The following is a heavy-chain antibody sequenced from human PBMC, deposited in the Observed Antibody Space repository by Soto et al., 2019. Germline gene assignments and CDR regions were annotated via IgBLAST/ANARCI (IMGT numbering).Heavy chain of an antibody. CDR1: GFTFSSYG. CDR3: ARGSSGWYYFEY. Sequence: GGSLRLSCAASGFTFSSYGMHWVRQAPGKGLEWVAVIWYDGSNKYYADSVKGRFTISRDNSKNTLYLQINSLRAEDTAVYYCARGSSGWYYFEYWGQGTLVTVSS. CDR2: IWYDGSNK. J-gene: IGHJ4*02. D-gene: IGHD6-19*01. V-gene: IGHV3-33*01.